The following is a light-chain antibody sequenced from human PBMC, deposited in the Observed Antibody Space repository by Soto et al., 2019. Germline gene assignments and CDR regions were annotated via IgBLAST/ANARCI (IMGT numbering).Light chain of an antibody. CDR3: QQYNNWLWT. J-gene: IGKJ1*01. V-gene: IGKV3-15*01. CDR2: SAS. CDR1: QSVSSN. Sequence: EIVMTQSPATLSVSRGERATLSCRASQSVSSNLAWYQQKPGQAPRLLIYSASRRATGFPARFSGSGSGTDFTLTISSLQSEDFAVYYCQQYNNWLWTFGQGTKVDI.